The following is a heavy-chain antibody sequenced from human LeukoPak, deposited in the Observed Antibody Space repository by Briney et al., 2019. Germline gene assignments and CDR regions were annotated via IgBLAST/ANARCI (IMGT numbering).Heavy chain of an antibody. Sequence: PSQTLSLTCTGSGDSISSGDYYWSWIRQPPGKGLVWIGYIHYSGSTNYSPSLKSRVTISVDTSKNQFSLKLSSVTAADTAVYYCARWSWDYDSSGYYSFEFRGFDYWGQGTLVTVSS. D-gene: IGHD3-22*01. V-gene: IGHV4-61*08. J-gene: IGHJ4*02. CDR1: GDSISSGDYY. CDR2: IHYSGST. CDR3: ARWSWDYDSSGYYSFEFRGFDY.